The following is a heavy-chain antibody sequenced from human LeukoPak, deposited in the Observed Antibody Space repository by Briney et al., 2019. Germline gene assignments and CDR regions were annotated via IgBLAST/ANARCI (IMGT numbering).Heavy chain of an antibody. CDR3: AREEGSWPDY. Sequence: PSQTLSLTCTVSGGSISSGGYYWSWIRQPPGKGLEWIGYIYHSGSTYYNPSLMSRVTISVDRSKNQFSLKLSSVTAADTAVYYCAREEGSWPDYWGQGTLVTVSS. CDR1: GGSISSGGYY. J-gene: IGHJ4*02. V-gene: IGHV4-30-2*01. CDR2: IYHSGST.